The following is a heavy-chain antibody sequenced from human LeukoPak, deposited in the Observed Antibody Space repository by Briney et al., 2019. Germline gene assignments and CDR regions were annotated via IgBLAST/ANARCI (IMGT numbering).Heavy chain of an antibody. Sequence: GASVKVSCKASGYTFTGYYMHWVRQAPGQGLEWMGIINPSGGSTSYAQKFQGRVTMTRDMSTRTDYMELSSLRSEDTAVYYCARDNSVEDTAWWFDPWGQGTLVTVSS. V-gene: IGHV1-46*01. J-gene: IGHJ5*02. D-gene: IGHD4-23*01. CDR2: INPSGGST. CDR3: ARDNSVEDTAWWFDP. CDR1: GYTFTGYY.